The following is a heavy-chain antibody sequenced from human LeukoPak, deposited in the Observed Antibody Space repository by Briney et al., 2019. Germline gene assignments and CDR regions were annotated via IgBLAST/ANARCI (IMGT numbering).Heavy chain of an antibody. D-gene: IGHD5-18*01. J-gene: IGHJ6*03. CDR2: INHSEST. CDR3: ARSTDGRGYGYYYYMDV. V-gene: IGHV4-34*01. CDR1: GGSFSGYY. Sequence: SETLSLTCAVYGGSFSGYYWSWIRQPPGKGLEWIGEINHSESTNYNPSLKSRVTISVDTSKNQFSLKLSSVTAADTAVYYCARSTDGRGYGYYYYMDVWGKGTTVTVSS.